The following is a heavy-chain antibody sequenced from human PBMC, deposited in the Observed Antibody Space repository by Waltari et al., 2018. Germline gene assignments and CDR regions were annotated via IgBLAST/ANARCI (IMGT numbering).Heavy chain of an antibody. J-gene: IGHJ5*02. D-gene: IGHD3-3*01. V-gene: IGHV1-8*02. CDR2: VNPDSGAK. CDR3: ARGRDVFANFDYNWFDP. CDR1: GYTFINYE. Sequence: QVQLVQSGAEVLKPGASVKVSCQASGYTFINYEINWVRQAAGQGFEWMGWVNPDSGAKAYAQKFQGRITMTWDTSISTAYMELSNLRSDDTAVLYCARGRDVFANFDYNWFDPWGQGTLVTVSS.